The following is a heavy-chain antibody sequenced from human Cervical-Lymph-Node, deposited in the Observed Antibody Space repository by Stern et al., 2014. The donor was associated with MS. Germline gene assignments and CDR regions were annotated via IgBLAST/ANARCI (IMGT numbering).Heavy chain of an antibody. V-gene: IGHV1-46*01. CDR2: VNPSGGST. D-gene: IGHD1-26*01. CDR1: GYSFTSYY. CDR3: ARSAVGAHPLDY. Sequence: VQLVESGAEVKEPGASVKVSCRASGYSFTSYYMHWVRQAPGQGLEWMGIVNPSGGSTSHAQKFQGRVTMTRDTSTTKVYMELSGLRSEDTAVYYRARSAVGAHPLDYWGQGTVVIVSS. J-gene: IGHJ4*02.